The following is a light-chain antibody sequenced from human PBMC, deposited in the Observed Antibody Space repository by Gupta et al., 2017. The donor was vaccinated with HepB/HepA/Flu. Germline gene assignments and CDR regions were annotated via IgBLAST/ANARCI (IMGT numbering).Light chain of an antibody. Sequence: EIVMTQSPATLSVSPGERVTLSCRASQSISSDLVWYQQKPGRAPSLLIYGAATRATGVPARFSGSGSGTDLTLTTSGRQSEDLAVYYCQQHNKWPPITFGQGTRLEIK. CDR1: QSISSD. J-gene: IGKJ5*01. CDR3: QQHNKWPPIT. V-gene: IGKV3-15*01. CDR2: GAA.